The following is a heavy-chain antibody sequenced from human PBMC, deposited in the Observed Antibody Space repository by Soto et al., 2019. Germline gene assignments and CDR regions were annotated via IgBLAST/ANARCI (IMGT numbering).Heavy chain of an antibody. J-gene: IGHJ6*02. V-gene: IGHV3-30-3*01. CDR1: GFTFSSYA. CDR3: ARDLVGYCSGGSCYPYYYYGMDV. CDR2: ISYDGSNK. Sequence: GGSLRLSCAASGFTFSSYAMHWVRQAPGKGLEWVAVISYDGSNKYYADSVKGRFTISRDNSKNTLYLQMNSLRAEDTAVYYCARDLVGYCSGGSCYPYYYYGMDVWGQGTTVTVSS. D-gene: IGHD2-15*01.